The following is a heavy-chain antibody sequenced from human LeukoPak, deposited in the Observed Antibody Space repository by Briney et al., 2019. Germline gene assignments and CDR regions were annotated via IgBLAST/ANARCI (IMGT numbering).Heavy chain of an antibody. V-gene: IGHV4-4*07. CDR2: IYTSGST. J-gene: IGHJ6*03. D-gene: IGHD6-13*01. Sequence: SETLSLTCSVSGGFMSSYYWSWIRQPAGKGLEWIGRIYTSGSTNYNPSLKSRVTMSVDTSKNQFSLKLTSVTAADTAVYYCAREERLYSSSWYPRPYYYYMDVWGKGTTVTISS. CDR1: GGFMSSYY. CDR3: AREERLYSSSWYPRPYYYYMDV.